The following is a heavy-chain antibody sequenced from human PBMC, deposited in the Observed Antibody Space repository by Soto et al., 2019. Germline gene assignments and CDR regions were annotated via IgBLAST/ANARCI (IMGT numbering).Heavy chain of an antibody. J-gene: IGHJ5*02. CDR3: ARPEGTSSWFDP. Sequence: GKSLKISCKGSGYRFSSYWIGWVRQMPGKGLEWMGIIYPGDSDTRYSPSFQGQVTISADKSTSTAYLQWSSLKASDTAMYYCARPEGTSSWFDPWGQGTLVTVSS. V-gene: IGHV5-51*03. D-gene: IGHD2-2*01. CDR2: IYPGDSDT. CDR1: GYRFSSYW.